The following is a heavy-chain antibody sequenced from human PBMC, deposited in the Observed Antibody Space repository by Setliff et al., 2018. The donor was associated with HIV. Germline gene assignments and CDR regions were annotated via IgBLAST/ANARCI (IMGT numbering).Heavy chain of an antibody. Sequence: KTSETLSLTCTVSEGYITGYYWTWIRQPPGRGLEWIGNIFYSGTTKFNPSLKSRAAISVDSSNNQFSLKMTSVTAADTAVYFCARFNALLGSSTYYDYWGPGLLVTVSS. CDR1: EGYITGYY. J-gene: IGHJ4*02. CDR3: ARFNALLGSSTYYDY. V-gene: IGHV4-59*01. CDR2: IFYSGTT. D-gene: IGHD3-22*01.